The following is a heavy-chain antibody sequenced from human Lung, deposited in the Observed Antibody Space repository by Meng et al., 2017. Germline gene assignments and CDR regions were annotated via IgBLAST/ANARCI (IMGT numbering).Heavy chain of an antibody. Sequence: VKLVESWGCWVEPGGSLRPSCATSGFRFSNAWMSWVRQTPGKGLEWLGRIKSKTDGETTDYAAPVKGRFSISRDDAKNTLYLQMNSLKTEDTAVYYCQWLSTHPPDCWGQGTLVTVSS. CDR2: IKSKTDGETT. CDR1: GFRFSNAW. D-gene: IGHD3-22*01. CDR3: QWLSTHPPDC. V-gene: IGHV3-15*01. J-gene: IGHJ4*02.